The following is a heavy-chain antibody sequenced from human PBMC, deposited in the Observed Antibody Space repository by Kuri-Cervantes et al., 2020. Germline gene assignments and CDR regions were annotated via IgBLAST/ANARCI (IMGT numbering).Heavy chain of an antibody. D-gene: IGHD2-21*01. J-gene: IGHJ6*03. CDR1: GGTFSSYA. V-gene: IGHV7-4-1*01. CDR3: AREHIEDYMDV. Sequence: ASVKVSCKASGGTFSSYAMNWVRQAPGQGLEWMGWINTNTGNPTYAQGFTGRFVFSLDTSVSTAYLQICSLKAEDTAVYYCAREHIEDYMDVWGKGTTVTVSS. CDR2: INTNTGNP.